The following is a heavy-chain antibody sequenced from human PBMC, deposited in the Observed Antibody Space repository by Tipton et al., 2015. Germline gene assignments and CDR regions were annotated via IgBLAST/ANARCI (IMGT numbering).Heavy chain of an antibody. V-gene: IGHV4-31*11. CDR2: MYFRGRT. D-gene: IGHD3-22*01. CDR3: ARKYYYDTSGSSFDS. Sequence: TLSLTCAVSGASLSSVFHYWAWVRQHPGKDLEWIGDMYFRGRTYYNPSLKSRVTISVDTSKNQFSLNLTSVTAADTAVYFCARKYYYDTSGSSFDSWGQGTLVTVSS. CDR1: GASLSSVFHY. J-gene: IGHJ4*02.